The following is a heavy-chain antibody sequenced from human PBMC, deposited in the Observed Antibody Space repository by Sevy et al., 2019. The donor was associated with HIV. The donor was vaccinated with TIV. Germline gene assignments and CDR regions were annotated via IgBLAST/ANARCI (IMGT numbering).Heavy chain of an antibody. J-gene: IGHJ4*02. CDR1: GFTFSDHY. CDR2: TRNKGGGYTT. V-gene: IGHV3-72*01. Sequence: GGSLRLSCAASGFTFSDHYMEWVRQAPGKGLEWVGRTRNKGGGYTTEYAASVKGRFTISRDDSENSLYLQMNSLKTEDTAVYYCSTHAGIAAAGRVFDYWGQGALVTVSS. CDR3: STHAGIAAAGRVFDY. D-gene: IGHD6-13*01.